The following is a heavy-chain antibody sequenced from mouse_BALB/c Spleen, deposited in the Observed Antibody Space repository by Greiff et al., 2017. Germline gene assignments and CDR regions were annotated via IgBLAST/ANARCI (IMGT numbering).Heavy chain of an antibody. D-gene: IGHD2-4*01. Sequence: VKLLESGAELVKPGASVKLSCTASGFNIKDTYMHWVKQRPEQGLEWIGRIDPANGNTKYDPKFQGKATITADTSSNTAYLQLSSLTSEDTAVYYCARSYDYGGFAYWGQGTLGTVSA. CDR3: ARSYDYGGFAY. V-gene: IGHV14-3*02. CDR1: GFNIKDTY. J-gene: IGHJ3*01. CDR2: IDPANGNT.